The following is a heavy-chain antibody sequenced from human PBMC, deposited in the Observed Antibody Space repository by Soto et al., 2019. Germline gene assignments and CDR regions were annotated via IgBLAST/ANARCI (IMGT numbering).Heavy chain of an antibody. CDR2: IYYSGST. D-gene: IGHD4-17*01. J-gene: IGHJ6*02. CDR1: GGSISSYY. V-gene: IGHV4-59*01. Sequence: SETLSLTCTVSGGSISSYYWSWIRQPPGKGLEWIGYIYYSGSTNYNPSLKSRVTISVDTSKNQFSLKLSSVTAADTAVYYCARGNDYGDDYYYYYGMDVWGQGTSVTV. CDR3: ARGNDYGDDYYYYYGMDV.